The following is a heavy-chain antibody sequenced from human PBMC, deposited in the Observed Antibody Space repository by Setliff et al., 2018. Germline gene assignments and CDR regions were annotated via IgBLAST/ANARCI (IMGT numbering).Heavy chain of an antibody. CDR1: GYSISSGYY. CDR3: ARRRLYSSSWFEGAFDI. CDR2: IYHSGST. Sequence: SETLSLTCAVSGYSISSGYYWGWIRQPPGKGLEWIGSIYHSGSTYYNPSLKSRVTISVDTSKNQFSLKLSSVTAVDTAVYYCARRRLYSSSWFEGAFDIWGQGTMVTVSS. V-gene: IGHV4-38-2*01. J-gene: IGHJ3*02. D-gene: IGHD6-13*01.